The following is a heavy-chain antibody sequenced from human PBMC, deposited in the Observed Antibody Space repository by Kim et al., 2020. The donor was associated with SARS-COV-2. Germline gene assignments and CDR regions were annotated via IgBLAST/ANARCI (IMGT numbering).Heavy chain of an antibody. CDR3: AREYDSSGYLSWYFDL. J-gene: IGHJ2*01. D-gene: IGHD3-22*01. Sequence: SLKSRMTINPDTSKNQFSLQVNSVTPEDTAVYYCAREYDSSGYLSWYFDLWGRGTLVTVSS. V-gene: IGHV6-1*01.